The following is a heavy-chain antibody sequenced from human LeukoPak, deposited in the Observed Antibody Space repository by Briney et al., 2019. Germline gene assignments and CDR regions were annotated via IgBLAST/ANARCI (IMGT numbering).Heavy chain of an antibody. D-gene: IGHD2-8*02. Sequence: GGSPRLSCAASGFTFSNHAMTWVRQAPGKGLEWVAAISASGDDTSYADSVKGRFTISRDNSKNILYLQMNSLRAEDTAMYFCAKDVWWSVSWGQGTPVTVSS. CDR3: AKDVWWSVS. CDR2: ISASGDDT. V-gene: IGHV3-23*01. CDR1: GFTFSNHA. J-gene: IGHJ5*02.